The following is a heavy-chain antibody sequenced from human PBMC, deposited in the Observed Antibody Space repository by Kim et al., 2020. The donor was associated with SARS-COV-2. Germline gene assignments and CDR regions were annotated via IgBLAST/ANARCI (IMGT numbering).Heavy chain of an antibody. J-gene: IGHJ4*02. CDR2: IGGSGGST. CDR3: AQVRGYSGYDPLDY. D-gene: IGHD5-12*01. Sequence: GGSLRLSCAASGFTFYSYAISWVRQAPGRGLEWVSAIGGSGGSTYYADSVKGRFTISRDNSKNTLYLQMNSLRAEDTAVYYCAQVRGYSGYDPLDYWGQGTLVTVSS. V-gene: IGHV3-23*01. CDR1: GFTFYSYA.